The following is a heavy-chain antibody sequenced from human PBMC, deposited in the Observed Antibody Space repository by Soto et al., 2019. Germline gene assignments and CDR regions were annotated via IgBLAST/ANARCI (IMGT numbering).Heavy chain of an antibody. CDR2: IYYSGST. Sequence: QVQLQESGPGLVKPSQTLSLTCTVSGGSISSGGYYWSWIRQHPGTGLEWIGYIYYSGSTYYNPSLKSRVTISVDTAKNQLSRKLSSVTAADTAVEYCARDSRSTMVRGVSNDLDYWGQGTLVTVSS. CDR1: GGSISSGGYY. CDR3: ARDSRSTMVRGVSNDLDY. J-gene: IGHJ4*02. D-gene: IGHD3-10*01. V-gene: IGHV4-31*03.